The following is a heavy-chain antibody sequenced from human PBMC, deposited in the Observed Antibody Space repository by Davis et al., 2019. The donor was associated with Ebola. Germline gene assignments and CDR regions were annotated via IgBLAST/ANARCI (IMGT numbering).Heavy chain of an antibody. Sequence: GESLKISCAASGFSFSTYWMHWVRQAPGKGLVWVSRTNNDGGHTSYAESVKGRFTMFRDNAKNTLYLQMNSLRAEDTAVYYCGRVIMIPGIGMDVWGQGTTVTVSS. V-gene: IGHV3-74*01. CDR3: GRVIMIPGIGMDV. J-gene: IGHJ6*02. CDR1: GFSFSTYW. D-gene: IGHD3-16*01. CDR2: TNNDGGHT.